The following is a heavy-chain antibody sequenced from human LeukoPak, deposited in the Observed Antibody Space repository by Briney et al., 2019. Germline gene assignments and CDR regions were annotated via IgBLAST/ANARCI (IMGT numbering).Heavy chain of an antibody. J-gene: IGHJ4*02. Sequence: ASVKVSCEASGGTFSSYAISWVRQAPGQGLEWMGRIIPILGIANYAQKFQGRVTITADKSTSTAYMELSSLRSEDTAVYYCASGRFGESDTDWGQGTLVTVSS. CDR1: GGTFSSYA. CDR2: IIPILGIA. D-gene: IGHD3-10*01. CDR3: ASGRFGESDTD. V-gene: IGHV1-69*04.